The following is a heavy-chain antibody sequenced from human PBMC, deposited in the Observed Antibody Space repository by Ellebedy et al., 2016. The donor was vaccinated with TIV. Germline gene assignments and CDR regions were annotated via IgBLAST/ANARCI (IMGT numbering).Heavy chain of an antibody. Sequence: GESLKISCAASGFTVSSNYMSWVRQAPGKGLEWASVIYSGGSTFYADSVKGRFTISRDNSKNTLYLQMNSLRAEDTAVYYCARGINGRNAFDIWGQGTMVTVSS. CDR2: IYSGGST. CDR1: GFTVSSNY. V-gene: IGHV3-53*01. J-gene: IGHJ3*02. CDR3: ARGINGRNAFDI. D-gene: IGHD1-26*01.